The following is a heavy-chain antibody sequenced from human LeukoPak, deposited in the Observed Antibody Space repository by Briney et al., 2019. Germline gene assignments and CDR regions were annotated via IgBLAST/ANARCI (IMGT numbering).Heavy chain of an antibody. J-gene: IGHJ3*02. Sequence: ASVKVSCKASGYTFTSYAMNWVRQAPGQGLEWMGWINTNTGNPTYAQGFTGRFVFSLDTSVSTAYLQISSLKAEDTAVYYCARPALEWLLYDAFDIWGQGTMVTVSS. CDR2: INTNTGNP. V-gene: IGHV7-4-1*02. D-gene: IGHD3-3*01. CDR1: GYTFTSYA. CDR3: ARPALEWLLYDAFDI.